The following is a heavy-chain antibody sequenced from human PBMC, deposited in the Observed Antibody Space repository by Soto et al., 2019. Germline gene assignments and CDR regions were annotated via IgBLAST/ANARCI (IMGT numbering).Heavy chain of an antibody. D-gene: IGHD2-21*01. Sequence: EVQLVESGGGLVQPGGSLRLSCAASGFTFSDFWLHWVRQTPGKGLVCVSRIKSDGGSTNYADSVKGRFTISRDNAKNTVYLQMDSMRAEDTAVYYCARGAKGAYYVDVWGKGTTVTVSS. CDR2: IKSDGGST. V-gene: IGHV3-74*01. J-gene: IGHJ6*03. CDR1: GFTFSDFW. CDR3: ARGAKGAYYVDV.